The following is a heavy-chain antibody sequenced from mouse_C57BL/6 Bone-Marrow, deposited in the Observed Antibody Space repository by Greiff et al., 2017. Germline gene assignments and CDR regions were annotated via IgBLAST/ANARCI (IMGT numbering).Heavy chain of an antibody. CDR1: GYTFTSYW. V-gene: IGHV1-53*01. D-gene: IGHD5-1*01. Sequence: QVQLQQPGPELVKPGASVKLSCKASGYTFTSYWMHWVKQRPGQGLEWIGNIIPSNGGTNYNEKFKSKATLTVDKSSSTAYMQLSSLTSEVSAVYYCARDEYCEAWFAYWDQGNLVSVSA. J-gene: IGHJ3*01. CDR2: IIPSNGGT. CDR3: ARDEYCEAWFAY.